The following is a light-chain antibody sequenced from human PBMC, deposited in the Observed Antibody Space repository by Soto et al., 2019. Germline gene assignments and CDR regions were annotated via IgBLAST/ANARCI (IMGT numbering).Light chain of an antibody. V-gene: IGKV3-15*01. CDR2: GAS. CDR1: QSVSSN. CDR3: QQYNNWWT. J-gene: IGKJ1*01. Sequence: EIVMTQSPATPSVSPGERATLSCRASQSVSSNLAWYQQKPGQAPRLLIYGASTRATGIPARFSGSGSGTEFTLTISSLQSEDFAVYYCQQYNNWWTFVQGTKVEIK.